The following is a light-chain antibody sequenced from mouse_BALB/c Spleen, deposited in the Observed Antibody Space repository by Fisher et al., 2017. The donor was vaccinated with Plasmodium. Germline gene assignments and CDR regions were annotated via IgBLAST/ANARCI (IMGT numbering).Light chain of an antibody. Sequence: LMTQSTLALSVTIGQPASISCKSSQRLLESDGKTYLNWLLQRPGQSPKRLISLVSKLDSGVPDRFTGSGSGTDFTLKISRVEAEDLGVYYCWQGTNFPFTFGSGTKLEIK. V-gene: IGKV1-135*01. J-gene: IGKJ4*01. CDR1: QRLLESDGKTY. CDR2: LVS. CDR3: WQGTNFPFT.